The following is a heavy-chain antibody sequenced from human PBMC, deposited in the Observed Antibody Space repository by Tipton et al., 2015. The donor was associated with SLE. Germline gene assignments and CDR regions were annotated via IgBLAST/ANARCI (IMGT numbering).Heavy chain of an antibody. CDR3: ARDLEMYGGDTPGFDP. D-gene: IGHD2-21*02. V-gene: IGHV4-61*01. CDR2: MYYSGSA. CDR1: GGSISSSSYY. J-gene: IGHJ5*02. Sequence: TLSLTCTVSGGSISSSSYYWSWIRQPPGKGLEWIGYMYYSGSANYNPSLKSRVTISVDTSKKQFSLNLSSVTAADTAVYYCARDLEMYGGDTPGFDPWGQGILVTVSS.